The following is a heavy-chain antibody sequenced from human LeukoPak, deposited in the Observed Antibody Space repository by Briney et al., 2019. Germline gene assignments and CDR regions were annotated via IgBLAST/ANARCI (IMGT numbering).Heavy chain of an antibody. CDR3: ARAYYYDSSGLNYDAFDI. Sequence: GASVKVSCKASGYTFTGYYMHWVRQAPGQGLEWKGWINPNSGGTNYAQKFQGRVTMTRDTSISTAYMELSRLRSDDTAVYYCARAYYYDSSGLNYDAFDIWGQGTMVTVSS. V-gene: IGHV1-2*02. CDR1: GYTFTGYY. J-gene: IGHJ3*02. D-gene: IGHD3-22*01. CDR2: INPNSGGT.